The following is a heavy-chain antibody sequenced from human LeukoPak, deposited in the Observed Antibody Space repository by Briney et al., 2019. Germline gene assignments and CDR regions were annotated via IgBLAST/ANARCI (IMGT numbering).Heavy chain of an antibody. CDR3: ARAEWELLYAFDI. CDR1: GYTFTSYY. CDR2: INPSGGST. J-gene: IGHJ3*02. D-gene: IGHD1-26*01. Sequence: ASVKVSCKASGYTFTSYYMHWVRQAPGQGLEWMGIINPSGGSTSYAQKFQGRVTMTRDMSTSTVYMELSSLRSEDTAVYYCARAEWELLYAFDIWGQGTMVTVSS. V-gene: IGHV1-46*01.